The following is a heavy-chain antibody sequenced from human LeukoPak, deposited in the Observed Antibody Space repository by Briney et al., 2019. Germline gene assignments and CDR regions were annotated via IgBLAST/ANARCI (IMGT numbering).Heavy chain of an antibody. V-gene: IGHV5-51*01. Sequence: GESLKISCKGSGYSFTSYWIGWVRQMPGKGLEWMGIIYPGDSDTRYSPSFQGQVTISADKSISTAYLQWSSLKASDTAMYYCARLKGMMTVDWYFDLWGRGTLVTVSS. D-gene: IGHD3-16*01. CDR1: GYSFTSYW. J-gene: IGHJ2*01. CDR3: ARLKGMMTVDWYFDL. CDR2: IYPGDSDT.